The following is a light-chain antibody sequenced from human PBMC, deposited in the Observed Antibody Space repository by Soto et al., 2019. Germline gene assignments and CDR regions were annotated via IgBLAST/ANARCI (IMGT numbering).Light chain of an antibody. J-gene: IGKJ1*01. V-gene: IGKV1-5*03. CDR1: QSISDL. Sequence: DIQMTQSPSTLSASVGDRVTITCRASQSISDLLAWYQQKPGKAPKPLIYKASSLKSGVPSRFSGSGSGTEYTLTISSLQPDDFASYYCQQYNGYWTFGQGTKVEIK. CDR2: KAS. CDR3: QQYNGYWT.